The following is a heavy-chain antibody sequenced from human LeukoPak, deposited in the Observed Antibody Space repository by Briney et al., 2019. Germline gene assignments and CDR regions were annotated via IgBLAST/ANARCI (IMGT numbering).Heavy chain of an antibody. CDR1: GGSISSYY. D-gene: IGHD2-15*01. CDR2: IYYSGST. J-gene: IGHJ5*02. V-gene: IGHV4-59*01. Sequence: SETLSLTCTVSGGSISSYYWSWIRQPPGKGLEWIGYIYYSGSTNYNPSLKSRVTISVDTSKTQFSLKLSSVTAADTAVYYCARFPRKYCSGGSCRGWFDPWGQGTLVTVSS. CDR3: ARFPRKYCSGGSCRGWFDP.